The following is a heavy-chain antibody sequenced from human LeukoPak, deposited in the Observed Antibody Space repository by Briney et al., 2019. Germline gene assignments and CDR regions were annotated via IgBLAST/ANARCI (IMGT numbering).Heavy chain of an antibody. CDR3: ARDGANYYGSGSYSAYFDY. V-gene: IGHV3-48*04. D-gene: IGHD3-10*01. CDR1: GFTFSSYS. CDR2: ISSSGDTI. J-gene: IGHJ4*02. Sequence: PGGSLRLSCAASGFTFSSYSMNWVRQAPGKGLEWVSYISSSGDTIFYADSVKGRFTISRDNAKNSLYLQMNSLRAEDTAVYYCARDGANYYGSGSYSAYFDYWGQGTLVTVSS.